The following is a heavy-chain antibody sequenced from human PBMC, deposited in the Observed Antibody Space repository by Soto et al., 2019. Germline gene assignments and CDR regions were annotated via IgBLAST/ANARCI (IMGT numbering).Heavy chain of an antibody. CDR2: IIPIFGIA. V-gene: IGHV1-69*08. CDR3: AREDRDRETGLVPAAIDGMDV. D-gene: IGHD2-2*01. CDR1: GGTFSRYS. J-gene: IGHJ6*02. Sequence: QVQLVQSGAEVKKPGSSVKVSCKASGGTFSRYSITWVRQAPGHGLEWIGRIIPIFGIASYAQKFQGRVTIIAEECTSTAYMELSSLGSDDTAVYYCAREDRDRETGLVPAAIDGMDVWGHGTTVTVSS.